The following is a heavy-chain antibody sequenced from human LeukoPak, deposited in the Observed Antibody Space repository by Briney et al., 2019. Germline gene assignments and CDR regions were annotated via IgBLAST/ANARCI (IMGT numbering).Heavy chain of an antibody. CDR1: GFTFSDYY. V-gene: IGHV3-11*06. Sequence: GGSLRLSCAASGFTFSDYYMSWIRQAPGKGLEWVSYISSSSSYTNYADSVKGRFTISRDNAKNSLYLQMNSLRDEDSAVYYCAKYCVSASCYASYDYWGQGTLVTVSS. CDR3: AKYCVSASCYASYDY. CDR2: ISSSSSYT. J-gene: IGHJ4*02. D-gene: IGHD2-2*01.